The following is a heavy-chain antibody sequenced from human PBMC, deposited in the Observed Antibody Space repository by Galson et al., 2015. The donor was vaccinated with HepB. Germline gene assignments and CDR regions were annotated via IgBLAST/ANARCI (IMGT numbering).Heavy chain of an antibody. D-gene: IGHD1-26*01. CDR2: IRNKANSHAT. V-gene: IGHV3-73*01. CDR3: TRPTSGSYEPRIVAFEI. J-gene: IGHJ3*02. Sequence: SLRLSCAASGFTFSGSAMHWVRQASGKGLEWVGRIRNKANSHATTYAASVKGRFTISRDDSKNTAYLQLNSLSTEDTAVYYCTRPTSGSYEPRIVAFEIWGQGTVVTVSS. CDR1: GFTFSGSA.